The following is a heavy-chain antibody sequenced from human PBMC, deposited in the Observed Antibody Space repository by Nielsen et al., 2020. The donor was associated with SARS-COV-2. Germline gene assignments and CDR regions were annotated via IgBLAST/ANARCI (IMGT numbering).Heavy chain of an antibody. CDR1: GFTFSSYW. Sequence: GGSLRLSCAASGFTFSSYWMSWVRQAPGKGLEWVSVIYSGGSTYYADSVKGRFTISRDNSKNTLYLQMNSLRAEDTAVYYCAKDKVIAAAGRYYYYYYMDVWGKGTTVTVSS. CDR2: IYSGGST. V-gene: IGHV3-53*01. J-gene: IGHJ6*03. CDR3: AKDKVIAAAGRYYYYYYMDV. D-gene: IGHD6-13*01.